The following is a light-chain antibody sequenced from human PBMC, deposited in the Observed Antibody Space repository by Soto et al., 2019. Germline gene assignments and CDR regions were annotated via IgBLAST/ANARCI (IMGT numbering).Light chain of an antibody. CDR1: QSVSGY. CDR2: DAS. V-gene: IGKV3-11*01. J-gene: IGKJ4*01. CDR3: QQRSNWPLT. Sequence: EIVLTQSPATLSLSPGERATLSCRASQSVSGYLAWYQQKPGQAPRLLIYDASNRAAGIPARFSGSGSGTDFTLTISSLDPDDFSVYYCQQRSNWPLTFGGGTKVEI.